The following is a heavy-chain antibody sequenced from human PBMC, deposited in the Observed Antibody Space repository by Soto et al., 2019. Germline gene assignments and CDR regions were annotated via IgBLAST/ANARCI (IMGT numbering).Heavy chain of an antibody. CDR3: AREGHYYGSGTRFDY. Sequence: PSETLSLTCTVSGGSVSSGSYYWSWIRQPPGKGLEWIGYIYYSGSTNYNPSLKSRVTISVDTSKNQFSLKLSSVTAADTAVYYCAREGHYYGSGTRFDYWGQGTLVTVSS. J-gene: IGHJ4*02. D-gene: IGHD3-10*01. V-gene: IGHV4-61*01. CDR1: GGSVSSGSYY. CDR2: IYYSGST.